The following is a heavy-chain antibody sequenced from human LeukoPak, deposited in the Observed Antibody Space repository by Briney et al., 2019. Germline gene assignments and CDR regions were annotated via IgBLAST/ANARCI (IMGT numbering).Heavy chain of an antibody. Sequence: GGSLRLSYAPSGFTFSSYCMSWVRQAPGKGLEWVSAISGSGGSTYYADSVKGQFTISRDNSKNTLYLQMNSLRAEDTAVYYCASTSGWYEPIDYWGQGTLVTVSS. D-gene: IGHD6-19*01. CDR1: GFTFSSYC. V-gene: IGHV3-23*01. CDR3: ASTSGWYEPIDY. CDR2: ISGSGGST. J-gene: IGHJ4*02.